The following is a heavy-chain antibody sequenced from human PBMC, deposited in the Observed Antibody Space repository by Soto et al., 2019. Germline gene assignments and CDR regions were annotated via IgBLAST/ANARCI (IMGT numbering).Heavy chain of an antibody. CDR3: ARHISTFRYYYSAMDV. J-gene: IGHJ6*02. D-gene: IGHD2-2*01. V-gene: IGHV5-51*01. Sequence: PGESLKISCKGSGYTFTDYWIGWVRQLPGKGLEWMGIIYPGDSDTRYSPSFQGHVTITVDKSTSTAYLQWNTLKASDTARYYCARHISTFRYYYSAMDVWGQGTTVTVSS. CDR1: GYTFTDYW. CDR2: IYPGDSDT.